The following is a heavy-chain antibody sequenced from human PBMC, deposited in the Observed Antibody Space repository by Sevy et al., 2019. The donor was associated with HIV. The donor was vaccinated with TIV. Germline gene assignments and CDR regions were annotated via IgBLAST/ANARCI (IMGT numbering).Heavy chain of an antibody. J-gene: IGHJ6*02. D-gene: IGHD1-1*01. CDR2: INHSDST. CDR3: ARAPTAPNGMDV. V-gene: IGHV4-34*01. CDR1: GGSFSGYY. Sequence: SETLSLTCAVYGGSFSGYYWSWIRQPPGKGLEWIGEINHSDSTNYNPSLKSRVTISVDTSKNQFSLKLHSVTAADTAVYYCARAPTAPNGMDVWGQGTTVTVSS.